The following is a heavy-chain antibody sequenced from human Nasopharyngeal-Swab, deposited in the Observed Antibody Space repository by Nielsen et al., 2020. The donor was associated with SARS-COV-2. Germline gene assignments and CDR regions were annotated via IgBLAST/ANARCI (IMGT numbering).Heavy chain of an antibody. V-gene: IGHV3-23*01. CDR3: AKDRSLRGRITMIVVVITGAFDI. Sequence: GESLKISCAASGFTFSSYAMSWVRQAPGKGLEWVSAISGSGGSTYHADSVKGRFTISRDNSKNTLYLQMNSQRAEDTAVYYCAKDRSLRGRITMIVVVITGAFDIWGQGTMVTVSS. CDR2: ISGSGGST. J-gene: IGHJ3*02. D-gene: IGHD3-22*01. CDR1: GFTFSSYA.